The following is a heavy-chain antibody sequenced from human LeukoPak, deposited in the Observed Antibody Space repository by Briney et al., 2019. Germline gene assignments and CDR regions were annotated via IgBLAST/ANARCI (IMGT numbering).Heavy chain of an antibody. CDR1: GFTFSSYG. Sequence: GGSLRLSCAASGFTFSSYGMHWVRQAPGKGLEWVAFIRYDGSNKYYADSVKGRFTISRDNSKNTLYLQMNSLRAEDTAVYYCAKDLYYYDTSGAFDIWGQGTMVTVSS. D-gene: IGHD3-22*01. J-gene: IGHJ3*02. CDR2: IRYDGSNK. V-gene: IGHV3-30*02. CDR3: AKDLYYYDTSGAFDI.